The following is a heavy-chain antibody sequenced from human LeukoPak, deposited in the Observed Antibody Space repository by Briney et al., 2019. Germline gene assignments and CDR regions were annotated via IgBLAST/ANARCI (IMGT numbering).Heavy chain of an antibody. CDR3: ARDSHYYESSGYNQGDFDY. J-gene: IGHJ4*02. CDR1: GYTFTSYA. V-gene: IGHV1-3*01. Sequence: ASVKVSCKASGYTFTSYATHWVRQAPGQRLEWMGWINAGNGNTKYSQKFQDRVTITRDTSASTAYMELSSLRSEDTAVYYCARDSHYYESSGYNQGDFDYWGQGTLVTVSS. CDR2: INAGNGNT. D-gene: IGHD3-22*01.